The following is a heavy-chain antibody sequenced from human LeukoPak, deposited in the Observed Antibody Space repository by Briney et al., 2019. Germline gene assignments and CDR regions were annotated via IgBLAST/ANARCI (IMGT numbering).Heavy chain of an antibody. D-gene: IGHD3-10*01. CDR1: GFTFSSYS. CDR2: ISSSSRYI. Sequence: GGSLRLSCAASGFTFSSYSMNWVRQAPGKGLEWGSSISSSSRYIYYADSVKARFTISRDNAKASLYLQMNSLRAEDTALYYCARGHGSGSYFQTPFDYWGQGTLVTVSS. J-gene: IGHJ4*02. V-gene: IGHV3-21*01. CDR3: ARGHGSGSYFQTPFDY.